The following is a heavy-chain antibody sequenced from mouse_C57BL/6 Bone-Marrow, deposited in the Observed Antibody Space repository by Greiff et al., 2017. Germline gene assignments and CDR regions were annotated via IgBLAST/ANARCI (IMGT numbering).Heavy chain of an antibody. CDR3: ASGSYEYFDV. J-gene: IGHJ1*03. CDR2: IDPSDSYT. D-gene: IGHD1-1*02. V-gene: IGHV1-69*01. Sequence: QVQLQQPGAELVMPGASVKLSCKASGYTFTSYWMHWVKQRPGQGLEWIGEIDPSDSYTNYNQKFKGKSTLTVDKSSSTAYMQLSSLTSEDSAVYYCASGSYEYFDVWGTGTTVTVSS. CDR1: GYTFTSYW.